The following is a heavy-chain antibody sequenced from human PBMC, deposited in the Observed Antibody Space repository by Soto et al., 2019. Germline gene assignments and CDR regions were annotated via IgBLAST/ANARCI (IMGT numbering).Heavy chain of an antibody. D-gene: IGHD6-6*01. CDR2: ITWNSGSI. CDR1: GFTFNNYA. Sequence: EVQLVESGGGLVQPGRSLRRSCAASGFTFNNYAMHWVRQAPGKGLEWVSGITWNSGSIVYADSVKGRFTISRDNAKNSLYLQMNSLRAEETAFYYCAKDWRSRSSFPRIESWGQGTMVTVSP. J-gene: IGHJ4*02. V-gene: IGHV3-9*01. CDR3: AKDWRSRSSFPRIES.